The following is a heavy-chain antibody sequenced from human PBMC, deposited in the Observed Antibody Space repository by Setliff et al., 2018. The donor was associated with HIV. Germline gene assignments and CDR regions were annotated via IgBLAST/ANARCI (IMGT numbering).Heavy chain of an antibody. CDR1: GFTFSTYW. Sequence: PGGSLRLSCAASGFTFSTYWMIWVRQAPGKGLEWVAKIKQDGSEEYYVDSVKGRFTISRNNAKNSVYLQMNSLRVEDTAMYYCTKDHLSGWASDCWGQGTLVTV. CDR3: TKDHLSGWASDC. J-gene: IGHJ4*02. D-gene: IGHD6-19*01. CDR2: IKQDGSEE. V-gene: IGHV3-7*01.